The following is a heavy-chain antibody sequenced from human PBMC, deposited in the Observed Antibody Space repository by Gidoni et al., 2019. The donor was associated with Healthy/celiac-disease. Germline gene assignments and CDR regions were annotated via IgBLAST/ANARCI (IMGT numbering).Heavy chain of an antibody. Sequence: EVQLVESGGGLVKPGGSLRLSCAPSGFTFSSYSMNWVRQAPGKGLEWVSSISSSSSYIYYADSVKGRFTISRDNAKNSLYLQMNSLRAEDTAVYYCARDLDYGDYPPQYFQHWGQGTLVTVSS. CDR1: GFTFSSYS. V-gene: IGHV3-21*01. D-gene: IGHD4-17*01. CDR3: ARDLDYGDYPPQYFQH. J-gene: IGHJ1*01. CDR2: ISSSSSYI.